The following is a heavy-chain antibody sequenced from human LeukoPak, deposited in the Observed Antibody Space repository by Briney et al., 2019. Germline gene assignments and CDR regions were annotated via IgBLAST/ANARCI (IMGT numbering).Heavy chain of an antibody. CDR1: GGSISSGGYY. CDR3: AREYSSSPSGDY. V-gene: IGHV4-30-2*01. CDR2: IYHSGST. J-gene: IGHJ4*02. D-gene: IGHD6-6*01. Sequence: SETLSPTCTVSGGSISSGGYYWSWIRQPPGKGLEWIGYIYHSGSTYYNPSLKSRVTISVDRSKNQFSLKLSSVTAADTAVYYCAREYSSSPSGDYWGQGTLVTVSS.